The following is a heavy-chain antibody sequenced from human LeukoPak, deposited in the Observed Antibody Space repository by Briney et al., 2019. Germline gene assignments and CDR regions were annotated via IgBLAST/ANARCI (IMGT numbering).Heavy chain of an antibody. Sequence: AGGSLTLSCAASGFTFNSHGMHWVRQAPGKGLEWVAFIRYDGRNKYYADSVKGRFTISRDYSKNTYLQMNSLRHDDTAVYFCAKELERLGPLDYWGQGTLVTVSS. J-gene: IGHJ4*02. CDR1: GFTFNSHG. D-gene: IGHD1-1*01. CDR2: IRYDGRNK. V-gene: IGHV3-30*02. CDR3: AKELERLGPLDY.